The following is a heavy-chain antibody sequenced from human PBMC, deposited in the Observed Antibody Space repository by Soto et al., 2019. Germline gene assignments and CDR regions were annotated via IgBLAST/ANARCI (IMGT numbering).Heavy chain of an antibody. CDR1: GGSVSSGSNY. D-gene: IGHD6-19*01. V-gene: IGHV4-61*01. Sequence: QVQLQESGPGLVKPSETLSLTCTVSGGSVSSGSNYWSWIRQPPGKGQEWIGYIYYSGSTNYNPSLKSRVTISVDTSKNQFSLKLSSVTAADTAVYYCARGIEGWYQGRYYYGMDVWGQGTTVTVSS. CDR2: IYYSGST. J-gene: IGHJ6*02. CDR3: ARGIEGWYQGRYYYGMDV.